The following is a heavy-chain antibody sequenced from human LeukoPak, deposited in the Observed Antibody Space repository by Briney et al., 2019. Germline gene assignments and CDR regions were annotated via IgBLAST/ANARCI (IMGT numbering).Heavy chain of an antibody. D-gene: IGHD2-21*01. J-gene: IGHJ4*02. Sequence: PGGSLRLSCVGSGFTFRSHAMSWVCQAPEKGLEFVSGIYENGGTTYYADSVKGRFSISRDNSKNTLYLQMDSLRGEDTAVYYCAKDFRIGYSAHFDYWGQEALVTVSS. CDR1: GFTFRSHA. V-gene: IGHV3-23*01. CDR3: AKDFRIGYSAHFDY. CDR2: IYENGGTT.